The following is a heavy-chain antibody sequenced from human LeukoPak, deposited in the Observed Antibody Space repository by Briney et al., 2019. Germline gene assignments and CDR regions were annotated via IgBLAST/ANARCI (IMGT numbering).Heavy chain of an antibody. CDR1: GYSFTSYW. V-gene: IGHV5-10-1*01. D-gene: IGHD2-15*01. CDR2: IDPSDSYT. CDR3: ARHDTLGYCSGGSCYPPFDY. Sequence: GESLKISCKGSGYSFTSYWISWVRQMPGKGLEWMGRIDPSDSYTNYSPSFQGHATISADKSISTAYLQWSSLKASDTAMYYCARHDTLGYCSGGSCYPPFDYWGQGTLVTVSS. J-gene: IGHJ4*02.